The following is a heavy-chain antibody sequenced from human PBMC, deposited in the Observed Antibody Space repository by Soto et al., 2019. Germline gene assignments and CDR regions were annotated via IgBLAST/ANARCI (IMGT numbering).Heavy chain of an antibody. CDR2: IYPGDSDT. CDR1: GYSFTSYW. D-gene: IGHD3-22*01. Sequence: GESLKISCKGSGYSFTSYWIGWVRQMPGKGLEWMGIIYPGDSDTRYSPSFQGQVTISADKSISTAYLQWSSLKASDTAMYYCARLPASTMIVVEYYFDYWGQGTLVTVS. J-gene: IGHJ4*02. CDR3: ARLPASTMIVVEYYFDY. V-gene: IGHV5-51*01.